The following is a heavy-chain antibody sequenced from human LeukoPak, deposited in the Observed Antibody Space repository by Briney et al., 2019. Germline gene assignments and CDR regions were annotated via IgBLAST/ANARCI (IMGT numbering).Heavy chain of an antibody. CDR2: IIPILGIA. J-gene: IGHJ5*02. V-gene: IGHV1-69*04. CDR1: GGTFSSYA. CDR3: ARGPTENWFDP. Sequence: SVRVSCKASGGTFSSYAISWVRQAPGQGLEWMGRIIPILGIANYAQKFQGRVTITADKSTSTAYMELSSLRSEDTAVYYCARGPTENWFDPWGQGTLVTVSS.